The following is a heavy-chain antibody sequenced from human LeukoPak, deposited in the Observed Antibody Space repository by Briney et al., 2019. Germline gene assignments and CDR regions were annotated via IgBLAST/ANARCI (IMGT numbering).Heavy chain of an antibody. CDR3: TRPPTITTWRISDF. CDR1: GYTFTAYF. CDR2: INPNSGAT. D-gene: IGHD4-11*01. V-gene: IGHV1-2*02. J-gene: IGHJ4*02. Sequence: ASVKVSCKASGYTFTAYFIHWVRQAPGQGLEWMGWINPNSGATHYEWNFQGRVTMTRDTSISTAYMELSSLRSDDTAVYYCTRPPTITTWRISDFWGQGTLVTVSS.